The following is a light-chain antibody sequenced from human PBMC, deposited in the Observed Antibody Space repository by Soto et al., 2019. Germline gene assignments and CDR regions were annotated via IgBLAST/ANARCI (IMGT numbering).Light chain of an antibody. Sequence: QSALTQPASVSGSPGQSITISCTGTSSDVGGYNYVSWYQQHSGKAPKLMIYEVSNRPSGVSNRFSGSKSGNTASLTISGLQAEGEADYYCSSYTSSSPHVVFGGGTKLTVL. CDR1: SSDVGGYNY. CDR2: EVS. CDR3: SSYTSSSPHVV. J-gene: IGLJ2*01. V-gene: IGLV2-14*01.